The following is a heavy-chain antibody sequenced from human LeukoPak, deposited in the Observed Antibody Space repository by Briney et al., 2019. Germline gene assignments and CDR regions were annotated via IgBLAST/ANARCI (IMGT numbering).Heavy chain of an antibody. D-gene: IGHD2-2*01. J-gene: IGHJ4*02. V-gene: IGHV4-34*01. CDR2: INHSGST. CDR1: GGSFSGYY. Sequence: SSETLSLTCAVYGGSFSGYYWSWIRQPPGKGLEWIGEINHSGSTNYNPSLKSRVTIPVDTSKNQFSLKLSSVTAADTAVYYCASSVVPAAQTQSDYWGQGTLVTVSS. CDR3: ASSVVPAAQTQSDY.